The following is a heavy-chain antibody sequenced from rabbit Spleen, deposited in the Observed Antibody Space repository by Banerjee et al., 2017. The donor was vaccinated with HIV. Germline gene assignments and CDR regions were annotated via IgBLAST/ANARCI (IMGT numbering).Heavy chain of an antibody. CDR3: AKTAGDTIAFYYRL. Sequence: QEQLVESGGGLVQPGGSLKLSCKASGFDFSSYGVSWVRQAPGRGLEWIACIDVSSGSTHYASWAKGRFTISKISSTTVTLQMTSLTAADTATYFCAKTAGDTIAFYYRLWGPGTLVTVS. V-gene: IGHV1S45*01. D-gene: IGHD1-1*01. J-gene: IGHJ4*01. CDR2: IDVSSGST. CDR1: GFDFSSYG.